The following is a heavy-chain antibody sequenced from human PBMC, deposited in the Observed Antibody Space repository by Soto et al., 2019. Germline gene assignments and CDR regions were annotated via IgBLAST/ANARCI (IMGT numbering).Heavy chain of an antibody. CDR1: GFTFSSYS. J-gene: IGHJ4*02. Sequence: PGGSLRLSCAASGFTFSSYSMNWVRQAPGKGLEWVSYISSSTIYYADSVKGRFTISRDNAKNSLYLQMNSLRDEDTAVYYCARPIYSSGWSPFDYWGQGT. CDR3: ARPIYSSGWSPFDY. CDR2: ISSSTI. V-gene: IGHV3-48*02. D-gene: IGHD6-19*01.